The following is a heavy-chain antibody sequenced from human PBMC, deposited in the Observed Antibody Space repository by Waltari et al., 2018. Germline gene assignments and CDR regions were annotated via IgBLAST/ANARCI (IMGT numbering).Heavy chain of an antibody. D-gene: IGHD1-1*01. CDR2: ISKSSSAI. J-gene: IGHJ3*02. V-gene: IGHV3-48*04. CDR1: GFSFSTYS. CDR3: ARDRTTTDDALDI. Sequence: EVQLVESGGGLVQPGGSLRLSCAASGFSFSTYSMNWVRQTPGKGLEWISFISKSSSAIYYADSVKGRFTTSRDNAKNSLYLQMNSLTAEDTAVYYCARDRTTTDDALDIWGQGTMVTVSS.